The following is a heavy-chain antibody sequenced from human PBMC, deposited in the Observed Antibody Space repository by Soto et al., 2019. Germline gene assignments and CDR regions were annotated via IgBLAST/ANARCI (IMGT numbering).Heavy chain of an antibody. J-gene: IGHJ4*02. D-gene: IGHD6-6*01. Sequence: GSLRLSCAASGFTFSSYAMSWVRQAPGKGLEWVSAISGSGGSTYYADSVKGRFTISRDNSKNTLYLQMNSLRAEDTAVYYCAKGRIAARYFDYWGQGTLVTVSS. CDR2: ISGSGGST. V-gene: IGHV3-23*01. CDR1: GFTFSSYA. CDR3: AKGRIAARYFDY.